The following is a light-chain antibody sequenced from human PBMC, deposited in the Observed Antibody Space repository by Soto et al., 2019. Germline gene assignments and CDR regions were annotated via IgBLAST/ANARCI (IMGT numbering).Light chain of an antibody. Sequence: DTQMTQSPSTLSASVGDRVTITCRASQSISNCLAWYQQRPGRAPNLLIHTASTLKSGGPSRFSGSGSGTEFTLTISSLQPDDFATYYCQQYKSYSPTFGQGTKVDIK. V-gene: IGKV1-5*03. J-gene: IGKJ1*01. CDR3: QQYKSYSPT. CDR1: QSISNC. CDR2: TAS.